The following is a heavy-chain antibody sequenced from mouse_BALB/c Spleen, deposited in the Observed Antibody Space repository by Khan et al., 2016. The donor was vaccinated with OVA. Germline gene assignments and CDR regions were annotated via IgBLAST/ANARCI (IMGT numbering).Heavy chain of an antibody. CDR3: AGRNYYGSSSWFGY. CDR1: GYTFSSYW. J-gene: IGHJ3*01. D-gene: IGHD1-1*01. CDR2: ILPGSGSN. V-gene: IGHV1-9*01. Sequence: QVQLKESGAELMKPGASVKISCKATGYTFSSYWIEWVKQRPGHGLEWIGEILPGSGSNNYNEKFKGKATFTADTSSNTAYMQLSSLTSEDSAVYYCAGRNYYGSSSWFGYWGQGTLVTVS.